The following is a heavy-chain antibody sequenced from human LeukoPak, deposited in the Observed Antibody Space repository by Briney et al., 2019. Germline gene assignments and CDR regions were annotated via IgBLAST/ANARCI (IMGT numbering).Heavy chain of an antibody. J-gene: IGHJ4*02. V-gene: IGHV1-2*02. Sequence: GASVKVSCKASGYTFTGYYMHWVRQAPGQGLEWMGWINPNSGGTNYAQKFQGRVTMTRDTSISTAYMELSRLRSDDTAVYYCARGRVAAAGTFPPYYWGQGTLVTASS. CDR1: GYTFTGYY. CDR2: INPNSGGT. CDR3: ARGRVAAAGTFPPYY. D-gene: IGHD6-13*01.